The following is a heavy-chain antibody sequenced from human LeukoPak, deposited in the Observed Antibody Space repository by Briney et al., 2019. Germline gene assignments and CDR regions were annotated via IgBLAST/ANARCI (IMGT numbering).Heavy chain of an antibody. CDR2: ISYDGSNK. CDR1: GFTFSSYG. D-gene: IGHD3-22*01. Sequence: PGGSLRLSCAASGFTFSSYGMHWVRQAPGKGLEWVAVISYDGSNKYYADSVKGRFTISRDNSKNTLYLQMNSLRAEDTAVYYCAKDSVVTYSYYYYYMDVWGKGTTVTISS. J-gene: IGHJ6*03. CDR3: AKDSVVTYSYYYYYMDV. V-gene: IGHV3-30*18.